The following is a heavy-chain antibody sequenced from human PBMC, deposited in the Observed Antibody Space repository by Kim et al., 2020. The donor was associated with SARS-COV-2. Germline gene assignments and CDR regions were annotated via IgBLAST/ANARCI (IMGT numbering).Heavy chain of an antibody. J-gene: IGHJ3*02. Sequence: QKFQGRVTMTRDTSISTAYMELSRLRSDDTAVYYCARDGGGVVQGDAFDIWGQGTMVTVSS. D-gene: IGHD3-3*01. CDR3: ARDGGGVVQGDAFDI. V-gene: IGHV1-2*02.